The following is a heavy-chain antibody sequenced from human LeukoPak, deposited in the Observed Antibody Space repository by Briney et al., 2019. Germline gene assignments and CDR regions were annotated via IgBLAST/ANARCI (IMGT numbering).Heavy chain of an antibody. V-gene: IGHV4-39*01. CDR1: GDSISNGGYY. CDR3: AKLGYNWNYVD. D-gene: IGHD1-7*01. CDR2: IYYVGST. J-gene: IGHJ4*02. Sequence: PSETLSLTCSVSGDSISNGGYYWGWFRQPPGKGLEWIAIIYYVGSTYYDPSLKSRVTISADMSKNRFSLKLSSLTAADTAVYYCAKLGYNWNYVDWGQGTLVTVSS.